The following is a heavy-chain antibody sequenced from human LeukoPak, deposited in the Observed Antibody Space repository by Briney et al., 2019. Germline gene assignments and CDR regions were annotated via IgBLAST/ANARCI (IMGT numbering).Heavy chain of an antibody. CDR2: INPSGGST. J-gene: IGHJ4*02. D-gene: IGHD3-22*01. Sequence: ASVKVSCKASGYTFTSYDMHWVRQAPGPGLEWMGIINPSGGSTTYSQKFQGRVTMTRDTSTSTVYMELSSLRSEDTAVYYCARDPSTYHYDSSGYDYWGQGTLVTVSS. CDR1: GYTFTSYD. V-gene: IGHV1-46*01. CDR3: ARDPSTYHYDSSGYDY.